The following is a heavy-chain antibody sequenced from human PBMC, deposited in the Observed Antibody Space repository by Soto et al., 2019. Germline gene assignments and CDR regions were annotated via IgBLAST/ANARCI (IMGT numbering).Heavy chain of an antibody. J-gene: IGHJ4*02. CDR2: IYYSGST. V-gene: IGHV4-30-4*01. CDR1: GGSISSGDYY. CDR3: ARETLYSSGPRLDY. D-gene: IGHD6-19*01. Sequence: SETLSLTCTVSGGSISSGDYYWSWIRQPPGKGLEWIGYIYYSGSTYYNPSLKSRVTISVDTSKNQFSLKLSSVTAADTAVYYCARETLYSSGPRLDYWGQGTLVTVSS.